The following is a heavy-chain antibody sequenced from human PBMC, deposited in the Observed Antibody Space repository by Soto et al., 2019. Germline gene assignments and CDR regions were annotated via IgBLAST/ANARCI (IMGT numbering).Heavy chain of an antibody. J-gene: IGHJ4*02. Sequence: QVQLQESGPGLVKPSQTLSLTCTVSGGSINSGGYCWSWIRQHPGKGLDWIGCISYGGSTSYNPSLKSRVTIAVDTSKNQFSMKLTSVTAADTAVYYCSRGILVWGQGSLITVSS. CDR3: SRGILV. D-gene: IGHD5-18*01. V-gene: IGHV4-31*03. CDR1: GGSINSGGYC. CDR2: ISYGGST.